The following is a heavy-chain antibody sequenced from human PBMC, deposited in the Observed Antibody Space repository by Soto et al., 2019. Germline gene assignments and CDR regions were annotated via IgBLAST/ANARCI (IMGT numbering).Heavy chain of an antibody. CDR2: ISYSGST. D-gene: IGHD3-16*01. CDR1: GGSISGSSYS. CDR3: ARHVTGDYYYYYYYMDV. V-gene: IGHV4-39*01. J-gene: IGHJ6*03. Sequence: QLQLQESGPGLVKPSETLSLTCTVSGGSISGSSYSWGWIRQPPGKGLEWIGTISYSGSTNYNPSLKSRVTISADTSKNEFSLKLTSVTAADTAVYYCARHVTGDYYYYYYYMDVWGKGTTVTVSS.